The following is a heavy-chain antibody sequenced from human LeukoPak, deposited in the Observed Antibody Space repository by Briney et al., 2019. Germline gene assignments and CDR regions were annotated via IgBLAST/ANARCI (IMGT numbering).Heavy chain of an antibody. CDR2: INHSGST. V-gene: IGHV4-34*01. Sequence: PSETLSLTCAVYGGSFSGYYWSWIRQPPGKGLDWIGEINHSGSTNYNPSLKSRVTISVDTSKNQFSLKLSSVTAADTAVYYCARGVKIFGVVIHKGNWFDPWGQGTLVTVSS. CDR3: ARGVKIFGVVIHKGNWFDP. D-gene: IGHD3-3*01. J-gene: IGHJ5*02. CDR1: GGSFSGYY.